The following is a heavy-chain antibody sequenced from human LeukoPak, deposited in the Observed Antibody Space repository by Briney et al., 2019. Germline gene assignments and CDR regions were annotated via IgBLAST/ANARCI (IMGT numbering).Heavy chain of an antibody. CDR1: GGSISSSSYY. Sequence: SETLSLTCTVSGGSISSSSYYWGWIRQPPGKGLEWIGSIYYSGSTYYNPSLKSRVTISVDTSKNQFSLKLSSVTAADTAVYYCARARGQFDCWGQGTLVTVSS. V-gene: IGHV4-39*07. J-gene: IGHJ4*02. CDR2: IYYSGST. CDR3: ARARGQFDC.